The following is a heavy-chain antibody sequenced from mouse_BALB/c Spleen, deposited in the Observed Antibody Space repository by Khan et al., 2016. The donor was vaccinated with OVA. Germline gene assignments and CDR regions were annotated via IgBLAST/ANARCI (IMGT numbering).Heavy chain of an antibody. CDR2: ISSGGGGT. CDR1: AFAFSYYD. V-gene: IGHV5-12-1*01. J-gene: IGHJ2*01. D-gene: IGHD2-14*01. CDR3: ARGYYYDDY. Sequence: EVELVESGGGLVRPGGSLKLSCAASAFAFSYYDMSWVRQTPERRLEWVAYISSGGGGTSYPDTVKGRFTISRDTARNTLYMKRSRLKSEETAIYYCARGYYYDDYWGKDTTLTGSS.